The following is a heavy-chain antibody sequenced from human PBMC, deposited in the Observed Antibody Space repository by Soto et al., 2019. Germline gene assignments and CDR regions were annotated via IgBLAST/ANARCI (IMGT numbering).Heavy chain of an antibody. CDR2: ISDTGSSH. Sequence: GGSLRLSCVGSGFTFSSYGMHWVRQAPGKGLECVAVISDTGSSHYYAASVEGRFTISRENSKNTLSLHMDRLRVEDTAVYYCAKDRGGDCPDNSCYFGADYWGQGTPVTVS. J-gene: IGHJ4*02. D-gene: IGHD2-2*01. V-gene: IGHV3-30*18. CDR3: AKDRGGDCPDNSCYFGADY. CDR1: GFTFSSYG.